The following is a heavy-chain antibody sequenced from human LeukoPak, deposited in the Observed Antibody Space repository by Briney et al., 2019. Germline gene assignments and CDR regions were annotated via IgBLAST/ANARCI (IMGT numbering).Heavy chain of an antibody. CDR1: GYSFTSYW. CDR2: IYPGDSDT. D-gene: IGHD2-15*01. J-gene: IGHJ4*02. CDR3: ARTYCSGGSCYFAGFDY. V-gene: IGHV5-51*01. Sequence: GESLKISCKGSGYSFTSYWIGWVRQMPGKGLEWMGIIYPGDSDTRYSPSFQGQVTISADKSISTAYLQWSSLKASDTAMYYCARTYCSGGSCYFAGFDYWGQGTLVTVSS.